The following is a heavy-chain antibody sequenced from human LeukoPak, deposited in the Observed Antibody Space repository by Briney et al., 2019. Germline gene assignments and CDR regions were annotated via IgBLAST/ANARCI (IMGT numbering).Heavy chain of an antibody. CDR3: ARDDTYYDFWSGYNLFDY. J-gene: IGHJ4*02. CDR2: ICAYNSNT. CDR1: GYTFTSYG. Sequence: ASVKVSCKASGYTFTSYGISWVRQAPGQGLEWVGWICAYNSNTNYAQKLQGRVTMTTDTSTSTAYMELRSLRSDDTAVYYCARDDTYYDFWSGYNLFDYWGQGTLVTVSS. D-gene: IGHD3-3*01. V-gene: IGHV1-18*01.